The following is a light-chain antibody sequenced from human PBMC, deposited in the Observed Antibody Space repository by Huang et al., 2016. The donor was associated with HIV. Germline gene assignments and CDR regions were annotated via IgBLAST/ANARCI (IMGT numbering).Light chain of an antibody. V-gene: IGKV2-28*01. CDR1: QSILHRNGYTY. CDR2: LGS. Sequence: DIVMTQSPLSLPVTPGEPASISCRSSQSILHRNGYTYLDWYLQKPGQSPQLLIYLGSNRASGVPDRVSGSGSGTDFTLKISRVEAEYVGIYYCMQAIQSPTFGPGTKVDIK. J-gene: IGKJ3*01. CDR3: MQAIQSPT.